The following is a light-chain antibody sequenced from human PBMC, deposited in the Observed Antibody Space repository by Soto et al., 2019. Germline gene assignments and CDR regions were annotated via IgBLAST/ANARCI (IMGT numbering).Light chain of an antibody. CDR3: QQRSTLPLT. J-gene: IGKJ4*01. Sequence: EIGVTQSPATLSLSPGERATLSCRTSQSISTNLAWYQQKPGQAPRLLIYGASNRATGIPARFTGSGSGTDFTLTISSLEPEDFAVYYCQQRSTLPLTFGGGTKVEIK. CDR1: QSISTN. V-gene: IGKV3-11*01. CDR2: GAS.